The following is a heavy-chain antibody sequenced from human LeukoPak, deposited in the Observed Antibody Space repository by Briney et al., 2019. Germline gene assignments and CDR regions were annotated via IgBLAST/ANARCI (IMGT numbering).Heavy chain of an antibody. D-gene: IGHD6-13*01. CDR1: GGTFSSYA. V-gene: IGHV1-69*13. CDR2: IIPIFGTA. Sequence: SVKVSCKASGGTFSSYAISWVRQAPGQGLEWMGGIIPIFGTANYAQKFQGRVTITADESTSTAYMELSSLRSEDTAVYYCAAEAGIAAAFDYWGQGTLVTVSS. CDR3: AAEAGIAAAFDY. J-gene: IGHJ4*02.